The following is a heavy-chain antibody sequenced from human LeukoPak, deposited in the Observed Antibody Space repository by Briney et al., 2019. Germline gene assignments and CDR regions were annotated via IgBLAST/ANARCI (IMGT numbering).Heavy chain of an antibody. CDR2: IWYDGSNK. CDR1: GFTFSSYG. V-gene: IGHV3-33*01. D-gene: IGHD6-19*01. J-gene: IGHJ4*02. CDR3: ARGGKDSSGWYGVDY. Sequence: GRSLRLSCAASGFTFSSYGMHWVRQAPGKGLEWAAVIWYDGSNKYYADSVKGRFTISRDNSKNTLYLQMNSLRAEDTAVYYCARGGKDSSGWYGVDYWGQGTLVTVSS.